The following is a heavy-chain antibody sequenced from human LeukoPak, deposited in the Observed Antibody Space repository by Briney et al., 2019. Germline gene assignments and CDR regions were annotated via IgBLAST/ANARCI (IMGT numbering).Heavy chain of an antibody. CDR2: INPKSGGT. V-gene: IGHV1-2*02. Sequence: ASVKVSCKASGYTFTGYFMHWVRQAPGQGLEWMGAINPKSGGTKYAQKFQGRVTMTRDTSLNTAYMELSRLTSDDTAVYYCARLGFSNAFDIWGQGTTVTVSS. CDR1: GYTFTGYF. D-gene: IGHD3-16*01. CDR3: ARLGFSNAFDI. J-gene: IGHJ3*02.